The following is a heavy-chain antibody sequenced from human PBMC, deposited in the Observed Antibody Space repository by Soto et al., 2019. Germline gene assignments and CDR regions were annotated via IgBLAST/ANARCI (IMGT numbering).Heavy chain of an antibody. V-gene: IGHV4-34*01. Sequence: SETLSLTCAVYGGSFSGYYWSWIRQPPGKGLEWIGEINHSGSTNYNPSLKSRVTISVDTSKNQFSLKLSSVTAADTALYYCASPGLDSSSWWRFDYWGQGTLVTVSS. D-gene: IGHD6-13*01. CDR2: INHSGST. J-gene: IGHJ4*02. CDR1: GGSFSGYY. CDR3: ASPGLDSSSWWRFDY.